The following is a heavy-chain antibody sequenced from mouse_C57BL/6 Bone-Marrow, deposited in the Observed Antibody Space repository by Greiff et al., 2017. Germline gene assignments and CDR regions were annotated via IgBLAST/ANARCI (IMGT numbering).Heavy chain of an antibody. CDR1: GFNIKDDY. D-gene: IGHD4-1*01. Sequence: EVQLQQSGAELVRPGASVKLSCTASGFNIKDDYMHWVKQRPEQGLEWIGWIDPENGDTEYASKFQGKATITADTSSNTAYLQLSSLTSEDTAVYYCTLGPSFDYWGQGTTLTVSS. V-gene: IGHV14-4*01. J-gene: IGHJ2*01. CDR3: TLGPSFDY. CDR2: IDPENGDT.